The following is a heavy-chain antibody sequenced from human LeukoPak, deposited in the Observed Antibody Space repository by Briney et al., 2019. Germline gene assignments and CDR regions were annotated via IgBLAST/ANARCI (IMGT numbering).Heavy chain of an antibody. CDR3: ARAVYYYGSGSYYYYYGMDV. V-gene: IGHV4-34*01. Sequence: PSETLSLTCAVYGGSFSGYYWSWLRQPPGKGLEWFGEINHSGSTNYNPSLKSRVTISVDTSKNQFSLKLSSVTAADTAVYYCARAVYYYGSGSYYYYYGMDVWGKGTTVTVSS. D-gene: IGHD3-10*01. CDR2: INHSGST. J-gene: IGHJ6*04. CDR1: GGSFSGYY.